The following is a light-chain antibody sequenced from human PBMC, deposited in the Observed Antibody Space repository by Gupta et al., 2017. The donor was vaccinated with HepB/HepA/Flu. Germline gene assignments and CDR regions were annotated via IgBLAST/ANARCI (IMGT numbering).Light chain of an antibody. Sequence: QAGLTQPPSVSKGLRQTATLTCTGNSNNVGNQGAAWLQQHQGHPPKLLSYRNNNRPSGISERFSASRSGNTASLTITGLQPEDEADYYCSEWDSSLSSFGGGTKLTVL. CDR1: SNNVGNQG. V-gene: IGLV10-54*04. J-gene: IGLJ2*01. CDR3: SEWDSSLSS. CDR2: RNN.